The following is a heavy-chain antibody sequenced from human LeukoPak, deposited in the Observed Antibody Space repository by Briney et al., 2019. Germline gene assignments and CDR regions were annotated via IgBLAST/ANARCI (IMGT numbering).Heavy chain of an antibody. V-gene: IGHV4-4*07. CDR2: IYSSGNT. D-gene: IGHD1-26*01. CDR1: GGSISSHY. CDR3: AKDELISGSYAH. Sequence: NPSETLSLTCTVSGGSISSHYWTWIRQPAGKGLEWIGRIYSSGNTNYNPSLKSRVTISVDTSKNQFSLKLSSVTAADTAVYYCAKDELISGSYAHWGQGTLVTVSS. J-gene: IGHJ1*01.